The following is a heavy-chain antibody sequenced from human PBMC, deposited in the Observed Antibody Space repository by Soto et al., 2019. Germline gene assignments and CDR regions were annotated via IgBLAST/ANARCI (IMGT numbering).Heavy chain of an antibody. CDR1: GGSFSGYY. J-gene: IGHJ6*02. D-gene: IGHD1-1*01. V-gene: IGHV4-34*01. Sequence: PSETLSLTCAVYGGSFSGYYWSWIRQPPGKGLEWIGEINHSGSTNYNPSLKSRVTISVDTSKNQFSLKLSSVTAADTAVYYCARATTNYYYYYGMDVWGQGTTVTVSS. CDR3: ARATTNYYYYYGMDV. CDR2: INHSGST.